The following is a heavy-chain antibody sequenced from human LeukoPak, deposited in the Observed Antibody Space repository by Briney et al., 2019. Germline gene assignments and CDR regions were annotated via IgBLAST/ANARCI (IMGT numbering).Heavy chain of an antibody. CDR2: INYSGST. CDR3: AREYSSFEY. D-gene: IGHD3-22*01. J-gene: IGHJ4*02. V-gene: IGHV4-59*01. CDR1: GGSISGYY. Sequence: SETLSLTCTVSGGSISGYYWHWIRQPPGMGLEWIGYINYSGSTDYNPSLKSRVTISVDTSKNQFSLNLRSVTAADTAVYYCAREYSSFEYWGQGILVTASS.